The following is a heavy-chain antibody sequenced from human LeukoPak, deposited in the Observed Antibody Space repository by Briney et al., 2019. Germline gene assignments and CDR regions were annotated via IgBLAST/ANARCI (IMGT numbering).Heavy chain of an antibody. CDR2: ISWDGGSI. V-gene: IGHV3-43D*03. CDR1: RFTFSNYW. CDR3: AKAGVAGTYYYFYYMDV. J-gene: IGHJ6*03. Sequence: GGSLRLSCAASRFTFSNYWMSWVRQAPGKGLEWVSLISWDGGSIYYADSVKGRFIISRDNKKKSLHLQLNNLRTEDTALYYCAKAGVAGTYYYFYYMDVWGKGTTVTVSS. D-gene: IGHD6-19*01.